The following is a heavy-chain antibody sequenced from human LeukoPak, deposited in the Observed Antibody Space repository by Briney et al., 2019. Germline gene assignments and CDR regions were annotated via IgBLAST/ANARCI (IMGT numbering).Heavy chain of an antibody. V-gene: IGHV4-61*08. CDR2: IYYSGST. Sequence: PSETLSLTCTVSGASIRSGDYYWSWIRQPPGKGLEWIGYIYYSGSTNHNPSLKSRVTISVDTSKKQFSLKLSSVTAADTAVYYCARGDSYNWFDPWGQGTLVTVSS. J-gene: IGHJ5*02. D-gene: IGHD2-21*02. CDR1: GASIRSGDYY. CDR3: ARGDSYNWFDP.